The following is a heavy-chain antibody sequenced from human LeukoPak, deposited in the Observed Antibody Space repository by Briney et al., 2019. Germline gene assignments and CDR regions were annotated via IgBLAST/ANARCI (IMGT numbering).Heavy chain of an antibody. J-gene: IGHJ4*02. V-gene: IGHV1-69*05. CDR1: GGTFSSYA. Sequence: GASVKVSCKASGGTFSSYAINWVRQAPGQGLEWMGGIIPIFGTANYAQKFQGRVTITTDESTSTAYMELSGLRSEDTAVYYCAINFGEFPLNFDYWGQGTLVTVSS. D-gene: IGHD3-10*01. CDR2: IIPIFGTA. CDR3: AINFGEFPLNFDY.